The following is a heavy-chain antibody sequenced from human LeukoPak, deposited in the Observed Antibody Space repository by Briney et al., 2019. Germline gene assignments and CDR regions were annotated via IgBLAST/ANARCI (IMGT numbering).Heavy chain of an antibody. V-gene: IGHV3-9*01. CDR1: GGSISSYY. J-gene: IGHJ4*02. CDR2: ISWNSGSI. Sequence: LSLTCTVSGGSISSYYWSWVRQAPGKGLEWISGISWNSGSIGYADSVKGRFTISRDNAKNSLYLQMNSLRAEDTALYYCARTNNPYNSGWYLGTTDYWGQGSLVTVSS. D-gene: IGHD6-19*01. CDR3: ARTNNPYNSGWYLGTTDY.